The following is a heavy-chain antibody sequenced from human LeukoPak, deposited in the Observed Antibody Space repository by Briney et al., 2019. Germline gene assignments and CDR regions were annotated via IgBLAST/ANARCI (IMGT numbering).Heavy chain of an antibody. CDR1: GGTFSRYA. D-gene: IGHD1-26*01. CDR2: LIPIFGIA. V-gene: IGHV1-69*04. CDR3: ARGYGGSPTGGTDAFDI. J-gene: IGHJ3*02. Sequence: SVKVSCKASGGTFSRYAISWVRQAPGQGLEWMGRLIPIFGIANYAQKFQGRVTITADKSTSTAYMELSSLRSEDTAVYYCARGYGGSPTGGTDAFDIWGQETMVTVSS.